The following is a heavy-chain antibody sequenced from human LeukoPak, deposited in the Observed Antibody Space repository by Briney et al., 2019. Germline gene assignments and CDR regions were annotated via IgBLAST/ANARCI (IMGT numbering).Heavy chain of an antibody. J-gene: IGHJ4*02. CDR1: GYTFTGYY. CDR3: ASGYYDSFRFDY. Sequence: ASLKVSCKASGYTFTGYYMHWVRQAPGQGLEWMGRINPNSGGTNYAQKFQGRVTMTRDTSISTAYMELSRLRSDDTAVYYCASGYYDSFRFDYWGQGTLVTVSS. D-gene: IGHD3-22*01. V-gene: IGHV1-2*06. CDR2: INPNSGGT.